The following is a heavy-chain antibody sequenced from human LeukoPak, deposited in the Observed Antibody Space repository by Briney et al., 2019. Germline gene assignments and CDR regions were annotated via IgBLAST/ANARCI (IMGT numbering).Heavy chain of an antibody. CDR1: GFTFSSYG. Sequence: GGSLRPSCAASGFTFSSYGMHSVRQAPGKGLEWVAVIWYDGSNKYYADCVKGPFTISRDNSKSTLYLQMNSLRAEDTAVYYCARPNSSGRSVRVDYWGQGTLVTVSS. J-gene: IGHJ4*02. D-gene: IGHD6-19*01. V-gene: IGHV3-33*01. CDR2: IWYDGSNK. CDR3: ARPNSSGRSVRVDY.